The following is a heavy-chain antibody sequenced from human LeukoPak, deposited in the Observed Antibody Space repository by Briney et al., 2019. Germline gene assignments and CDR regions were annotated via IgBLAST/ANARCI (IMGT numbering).Heavy chain of an antibody. V-gene: IGHV4-34*01. CDR2: INHSGST. Sequence: SETLSLTCAVYGGSFSGYYWSWIRQPPGKGLEWIGEINHSGSTNYNPSLKSRVTISVDTSKNQFSLKLSSVTAADTAVYYCARQSSSFSGWHPLSYWGQGTLVTVSS. J-gene: IGHJ4*02. D-gene: IGHD6-19*01. CDR1: GGSFSGYY. CDR3: ARQSSSFSGWHPLSY.